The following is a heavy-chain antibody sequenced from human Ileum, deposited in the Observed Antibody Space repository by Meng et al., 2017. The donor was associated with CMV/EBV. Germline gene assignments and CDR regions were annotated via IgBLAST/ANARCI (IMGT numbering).Heavy chain of an antibody. CDR2: IIPIFGTA. CDR3: ARSPASIVVGYFDY. J-gene: IGHJ4*02. Sequence: ASGGTFSSYAISWVRQAPGQGLEWMGGIIPIFGTANYAQKFQGRVTITTDESTSTAYMELSSLRSEDTAVYYCARSPASIVVGYFDYWGQGTLVTVSS. D-gene: IGHD2-2*01. CDR1: GGTFSSYA. V-gene: IGHV1-69*05.